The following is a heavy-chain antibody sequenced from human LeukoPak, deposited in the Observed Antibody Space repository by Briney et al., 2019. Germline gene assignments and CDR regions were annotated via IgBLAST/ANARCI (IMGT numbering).Heavy chain of an antibody. J-gene: IGHJ4*02. CDR1: GYTFTDYY. CDR2: INPNSGGT. D-gene: IGHD3-10*01. CDR3: AAGLAAAALNGSGSYFDY. Sequence: ASVEVSCKASGYTFTDYYMRWVRQAPGQGLEWMGWINPNSGGTNYAQKFQGRVTITRDMSTSTAYMELSSLRSEDTAVYYCAAGLAAAALNGSGSYFDYWGQGTLVTVSS. V-gene: IGHV1-2*02.